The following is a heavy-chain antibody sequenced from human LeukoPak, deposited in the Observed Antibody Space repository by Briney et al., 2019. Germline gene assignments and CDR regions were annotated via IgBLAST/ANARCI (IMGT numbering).Heavy chain of an antibody. Sequence: SVKVSCKASGGTFSSYAISWVRQAPGQGLEWMGGIIPIFGTANYAQKFQGRVTITTDESTSTAYMELSSLRSEDTAVYYCARVATKGYCSSTSCYERFPFDYWGQGTLVTVSS. CDR1: GGTFSSYA. CDR2: IIPIFGTA. V-gene: IGHV1-69*05. CDR3: ARVATKGYCSSTSCYERFPFDY. J-gene: IGHJ4*02. D-gene: IGHD2-2*01.